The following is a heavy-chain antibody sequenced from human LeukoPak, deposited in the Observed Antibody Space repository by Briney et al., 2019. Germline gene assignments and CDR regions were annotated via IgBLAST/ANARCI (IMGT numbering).Heavy chain of an antibody. CDR3: VRDFDSSGWYIDY. CDR1: GGTFSSYA. D-gene: IGHD6-19*01. V-gene: IGHV1-69*04. J-gene: IGHJ4*02. CDR2: IIPILGIA. Sequence: SVKVSCKASGGTFSSYAISWVRQAPGQGLEWMGRIIPILGIANYAQKFQGRVTITADKSTSTAYMELSSLRSEDTAVYYCVRDFDSSGWYIDYWGQGTLVTVSS.